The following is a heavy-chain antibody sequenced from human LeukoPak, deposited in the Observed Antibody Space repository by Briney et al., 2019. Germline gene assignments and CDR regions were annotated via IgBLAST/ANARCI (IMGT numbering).Heavy chain of an antibody. D-gene: IGHD5-18*01. CDR1: GGSISSYY. CDR2: IYYSGGT. V-gene: IGHV4-59*01. Sequence: SETLSLTCTVSGGSISSYYWSWIRQPPGKGLEWIGYIYYSGGTNYNPSLKSRVTISVDTSKNQFSLKLSSVTAADTAVYYCARDRGYSYAYYGMDVWGQGTTVTVSS. CDR3: ARDRGYSYAYYGMDV. J-gene: IGHJ6*02.